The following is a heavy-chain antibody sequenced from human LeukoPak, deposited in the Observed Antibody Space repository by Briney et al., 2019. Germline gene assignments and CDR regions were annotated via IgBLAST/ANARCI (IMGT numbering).Heavy chain of an antibody. V-gene: IGHV3-7*01. CDR1: GFTFTNYW. Sequence: GGSLRLSCAASGFTFTNYWMSWVRQAPGKGLELVANIKQDRSEKYYVDSVKGRFTISRDNSKNKLYLQMNSLRAEDTAVYYCAKGSKEVLFTRDHYMDVWGKGTTVTISS. J-gene: IGHJ6*03. CDR2: IKQDRSEK. CDR3: AKGSKEVLFTRDHYMDV. D-gene: IGHD3-3*01.